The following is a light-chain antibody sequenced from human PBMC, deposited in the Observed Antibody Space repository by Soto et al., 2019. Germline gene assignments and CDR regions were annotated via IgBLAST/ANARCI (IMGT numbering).Light chain of an antibody. V-gene: IGKV2-28*01. Sequence: DIVMTQSPLSLPVTPGEPASISCRSSQSLLHSNGYNYLDWYLQKPGQSPQLLIYLGSNRASGVTYRFSGSGSGTDFTLKISRVEAEDVGVYYFMQALQTPYTFGQGTKLEIK. CDR2: LGS. CDR3: MQALQTPYT. CDR1: QSLLHSNGYNY. J-gene: IGKJ2*01.